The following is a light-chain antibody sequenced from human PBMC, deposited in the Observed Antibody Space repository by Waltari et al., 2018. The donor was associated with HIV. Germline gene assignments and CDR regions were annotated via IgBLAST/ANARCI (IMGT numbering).Light chain of an antibody. J-gene: IGLJ3*02. CDR2: YKSDSDK. V-gene: IGLV5-45*02. Sequence: QPVLTQPSSLSASPGASASLTCTFRSVINGATYRIYCYQPKPGNPPQYLLRYKSDSDKQQGSGVSSRFSASKATSANAGILLISGLQSEDEDDYYCMIWHNSVWVFGGGTKLTVL. CDR3: MIWHNSVWV. CDR1: SVINGATYR.